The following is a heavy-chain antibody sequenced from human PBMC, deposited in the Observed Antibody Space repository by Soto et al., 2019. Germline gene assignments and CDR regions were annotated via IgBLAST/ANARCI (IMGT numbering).Heavy chain of an antibody. CDR3: ASFCSSSSCYPHFDS. CDR1: GGSISSYY. J-gene: IGHJ4*02. Sequence: QVQLQESGPGLVKPSETLSLSCTVSGGSISSYYWSWIRQPPGKGLEWIGYIHYSGGTNYNPSLKRRVPMSLHTSKNPFSLRLSSVTAADTAVYYCASFCSSSSCYPHFDSWGQGTLVTVSS. V-gene: IGHV4-59*01. CDR2: IHYSGGT. D-gene: IGHD2-2*01.